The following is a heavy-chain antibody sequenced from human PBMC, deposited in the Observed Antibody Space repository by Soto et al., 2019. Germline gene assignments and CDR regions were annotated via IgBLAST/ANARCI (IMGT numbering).Heavy chain of an antibody. CDR2: IYYSGST. V-gene: IGHV4-30-4*01. CDR1: GGSISSGDYY. CDR3: ARGIMVRGVITIARADAGWAI. D-gene: IGHD3-10*01. J-gene: IGHJ3*02. Sequence: SETLSLTCTVSGGSISSGDYYWSWIRQPPGKGLEWIGYIYYSGSTYYNPSLKSRVTISVETSKNQFSLKLTSVTAADTAVYYCARGIMVRGVITIARADAGWAIWGQGTVVTVSS.